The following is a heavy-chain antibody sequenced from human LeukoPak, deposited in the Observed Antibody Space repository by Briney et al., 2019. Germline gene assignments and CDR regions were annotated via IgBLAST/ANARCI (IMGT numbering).Heavy chain of an antibody. D-gene: IGHD2-15*01. Sequence: GGSLRLSCAASGFTFSSYSMNWVRQAPGKGLEWVSAISGRGDITYYADSVKGRFTISRDNSKNTLYLQMNSLRAEDTAVYYCAKDRRSGGSCYFYWGQGTLVTVSS. CDR3: AKDRRSGGSCYFY. CDR1: GFTFSSYS. V-gene: IGHV3-23*01. J-gene: IGHJ4*02. CDR2: ISGRGDIT.